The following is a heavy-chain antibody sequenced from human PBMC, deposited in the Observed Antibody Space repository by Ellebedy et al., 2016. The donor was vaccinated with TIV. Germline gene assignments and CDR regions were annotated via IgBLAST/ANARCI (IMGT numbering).Heavy chain of an antibody. CDR2: ISSTSAYI. CDR3: ARSGTGSFDY. V-gene: IGHV3-21*01. CDR1: GFTFNTYS. Sequence: GESLKISXAASGFTFNTYSMNWVRQAPGKGLEWVSSISSTSAYIYYADSLKGRFTISRDNAKNSLYLQMNSLRVEDTAVYYCARSGTGSFDYWGQGTLVTVSS. J-gene: IGHJ4*02. D-gene: IGHD1-26*01.